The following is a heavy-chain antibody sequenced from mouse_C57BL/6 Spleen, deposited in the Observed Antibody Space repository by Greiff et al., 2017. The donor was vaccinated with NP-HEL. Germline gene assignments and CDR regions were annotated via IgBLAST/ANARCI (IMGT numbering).Heavy chain of an antibody. Sequence: VQLQQSGPELVKPGASVKISCKASGYSFTGYYMHWVKQSSEKSLEWIGEINPSTGGTSYNQKFKGKATLTVDKSSSTAYMQLKSLTSEDSAVYYCARYYLYYFDYWGQGTTLTVSS. CDR3: ARYYLYYFDY. CDR1: GYSFTGYY. V-gene: IGHV1-43*01. J-gene: IGHJ2*01. D-gene: IGHD1-1*02. CDR2: INPSTGGT.